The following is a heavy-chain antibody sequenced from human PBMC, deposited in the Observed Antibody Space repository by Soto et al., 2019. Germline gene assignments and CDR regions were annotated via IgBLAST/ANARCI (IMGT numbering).Heavy chain of an antibody. CDR2: ISGSGGST. D-gene: IGHD1-1*01. J-gene: IGHJ4*02. V-gene: IGHV3-23*04. CDR3: AKDERQSRTYYFDY. Sequence: VQLVESGGGVVQPGRSLRLSCAASGFTFSSYGMHWVRQAPGKGLEWVSAISGSGGSTYYADSVKGRFTISRDNSKNTLYLQMNSLRAEDTAVYYCAKDERQSRTYYFDYWGQGTLVTVSS. CDR1: GFTFSSYG.